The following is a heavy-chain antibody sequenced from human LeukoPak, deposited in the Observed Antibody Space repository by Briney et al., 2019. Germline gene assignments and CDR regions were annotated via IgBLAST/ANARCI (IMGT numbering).Heavy chain of an antibody. J-gene: IGHJ4*02. D-gene: IGHD3-16*01. CDR2: ISGSGDIT. CDR3: AKEFQGGRTFQY. V-gene: IGHV3-23*01. Sequence: GRSLRLSCEASGFTFGNYGMHWVRQAPGRGLEWVSEISGSGDITYYPDSVRGRFAISRDNSKDTLYLELNRVKVEDTAVYYCAKEFQGGRTFQYWGRGTLVTVSS. CDR1: GFTFGNYG.